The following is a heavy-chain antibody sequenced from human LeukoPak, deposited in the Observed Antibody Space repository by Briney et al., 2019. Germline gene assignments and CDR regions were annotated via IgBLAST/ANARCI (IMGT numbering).Heavy chain of an antibody. CDR3: ARDLLGSLAFDI. V-gene: IGHV3-33*01. CDR2: IWYDGSNK. D-gene: IGHD7-27*01. CDR1: GFTFSSYG. Sequence: PGGSLRLSCAASGFTFSSYGMHWVRQAPGKGLEWVAVIWYDGSNKYYADSVKGRFTISRDSSKNTLYLQMNSLRAEDTAVYYCARDLLGSLAFDIWGQGTMVTVSS. J-gene: IGHJ3*02.